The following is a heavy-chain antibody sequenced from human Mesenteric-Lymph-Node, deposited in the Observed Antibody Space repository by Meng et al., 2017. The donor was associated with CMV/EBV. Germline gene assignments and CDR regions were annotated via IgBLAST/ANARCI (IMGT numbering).Heavy chain of an antibody. CDR3: AKGAGHDYADFVNCFDP. CDR2: ISGSGGST. CDR1: GFTFSSYA. Sequence: GGSLRLSCAASGFTFSSYAMSWVRQAPGKGLEWVSAISGSGGSTYYADSVKGRFTISRDNSKNTLSLQMSSLRTEDTAVYYCAKGAGHDYADFVNCFDPWGQGTLVTVSS. J-gene: IGHJ5*02. D-gene: IGHD4-17*01. V-gene: IGHV3-23*01.